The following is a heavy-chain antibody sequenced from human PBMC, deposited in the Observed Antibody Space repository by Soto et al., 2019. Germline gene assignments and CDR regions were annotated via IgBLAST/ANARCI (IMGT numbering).Heavy chain of an antibody. CDR3: AKGDMDYGDYPYYFHY. D-gene: IGHD4-17*01. V-gene: IGHV3-30*18. J-gene: IGHJ4*02. Sequence: QVQLVESGGGVVQTGRSLRLSCAASGFTFSSYSMHWVRQATGKGLEWVAFISYDGSNKYYADSVKGRFTISRDNSKNTLYLQMNSLRAEDSALYYCAKGDMDYGDYPYYFHYWGQGTLITVSS. CDR1: GFTFSSYS. CDR2: ISYDGSNK.